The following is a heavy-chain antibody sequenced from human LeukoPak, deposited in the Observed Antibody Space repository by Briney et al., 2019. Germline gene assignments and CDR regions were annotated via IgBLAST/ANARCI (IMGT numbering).Heavy chain of an antibody. Sequence: GESLKISCKGSGYSFTSYWIGWVRQMPGKGLEWMGIIYPGDSDTRYSPSFQGQVTISADKSISTAYLQWSSLRAEDTAVYYCAREMYSSSWYYGPNYYYYGMDVWGQGTTVTVSS. CDR1: GYSFTSYW. CDR3: AREMYSSSWYYGPNYYYYGMDV. V-gene: IGHV5-51*01. D-gene: IGHD6-13*01. J-gene: IGHJ6*02. CDR2: IYPGDSDT.